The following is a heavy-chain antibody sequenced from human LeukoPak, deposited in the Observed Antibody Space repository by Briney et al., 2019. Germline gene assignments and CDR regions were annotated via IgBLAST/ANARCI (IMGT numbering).Heavy chain of an antibody. CDR1: GFTFSDYY. CDR2: ISSSSSYT. D-gene: IGHD4-17*01. V-gene: IGHV3-11*05. CDR3: AKGHSDYGTGFDQ. J-gene: IGHJ4*02. Sequence: GGSLRLSCAASGFTFSDYYMSWIRQAPGKGLEWVSYISSSSSYTNYADSVKGRFTISRDNAKNSLYLQMNSLRAEDTAVYYCAKGHSDYGTGFDQWGQGTLVSTSS.